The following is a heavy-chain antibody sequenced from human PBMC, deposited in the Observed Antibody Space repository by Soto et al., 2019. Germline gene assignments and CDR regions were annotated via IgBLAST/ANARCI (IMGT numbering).Heavy chain of an antibody. D-gene: IGHD5-18*01. CDR2: IWYDGSNK. Sequence: GGSLRLSCASSGFTFSSYGMHWVRQAPGKGLEWVAVIWYDGSNKYYADSVKGRFTISRDNSKNTLYLQMNSLRAEDTAVYYCARDETLRGYSYGFIDYWGQGTLVTVSS. J-gene: IGHJ4*02. CDR3: ARDETLRGYSYGFIDY. V-gene: IGHV3-33*01. CDR1: GFTFSSYG.